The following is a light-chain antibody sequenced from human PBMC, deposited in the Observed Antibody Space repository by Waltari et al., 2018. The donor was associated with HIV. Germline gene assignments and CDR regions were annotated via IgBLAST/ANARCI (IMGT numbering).Light chain of an antibody. CDR2: DND. Sequence: QSVLTQPPSVSAAPGQKVAISCSVSSSNIGTDYVSWYQHVPGSAPKLLIYDNDKRPAGTPDRFSRSTSGTSATLDITGLQTGDGADYYCGTWDRSLGGGVFGGGTKLTVL. V-gene: IGLV1-51*01. J-gene: IGLJ3*02. CDR1: SSNIGTDY. CDR3: GTWDRSLGGGV.